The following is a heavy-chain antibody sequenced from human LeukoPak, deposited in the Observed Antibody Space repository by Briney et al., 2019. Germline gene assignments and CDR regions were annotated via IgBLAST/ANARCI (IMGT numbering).Heavy chain of an antibody. Sequence: GASVKVSCKASGYTFTGYYMHWVRQAPGQGLEWMGWINPNSGGTNYAQKVQGRVTMTRDTSTSTAYMELSRLRYDDAAVYYCARAGKTVEISKYYYYYMDVWGKGTTVTVSS. CDR3: ARAGKTVEISKYYYYYMDV. CDR2: INPNSGGT. V-gene: IGHV1-2*02. D-gene: IGHD5-24*01. J-gene: IGHJ6*03. CDR1: GYTFTGYY.